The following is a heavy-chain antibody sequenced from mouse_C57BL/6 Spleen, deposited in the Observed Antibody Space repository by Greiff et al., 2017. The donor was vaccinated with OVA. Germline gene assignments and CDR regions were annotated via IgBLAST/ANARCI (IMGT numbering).Heavy chain of an antibody. V-gene: IGHV1-54*01. CDR3: ARRYVSSYWYFDV. D-gene: IGHD1-1*01. Sequence: QVQLKQSGAELVRPGTSVKVSCKASGYAFTNYLIEWVKQRPGQGLEWIGVINPGSGGTNYNEKFKGKATLTADKSSSTAYMQLSSLTSEDSAVYFCARRYVSSYWYFDVWGTGTTVTVSS. J-gene: IGHJ1*03. CDR2: INPGSGGT. CDR1: GYAFTNYL.